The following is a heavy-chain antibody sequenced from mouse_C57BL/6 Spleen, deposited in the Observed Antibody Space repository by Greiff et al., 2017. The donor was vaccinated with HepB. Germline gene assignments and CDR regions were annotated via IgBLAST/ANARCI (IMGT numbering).Heavy chain of an antibody. CDR3: ARKTTVVNFDV. CDR2: IHPNSGST. D-gene: IGHD1-1*01. V-gene: IGHV1-64*01. CDR1: GYTFTSYW. J-gene: IGHJ1*03. Sequence: VQLVESGAELVKPGASVKLSCKASGYTFTSYWMHWVKQRPGQGLEWIGMIHPNSGSTNYNEKFKSKATLTVDKSSSTAYMQLSSLTSEDSAVYYCARKTTVVNFDVWGTGTTVTVSS.